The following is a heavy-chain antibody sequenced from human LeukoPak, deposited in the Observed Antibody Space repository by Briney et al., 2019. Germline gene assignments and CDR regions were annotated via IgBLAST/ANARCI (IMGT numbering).Heavy chain of an antibody. CDR3: ARALGQVTMVRGGSFRWFDP. D-gene: IGHD3-10*01. CDR2: IYTSGST. J-gene: IGHJ5*02. V-gene: IGHV4-4*07. Sequence: PSEILSLTCTVSGGSISSYDWSWIRRPAGKGLEWIGRIYTSGSTNYNPSLKSRVTMSVDTSKNQFSLKLSSVTAADTAVYYCARALGQVTMVRGGSFRWFDPWGQGTLVTVS. CDR1: GGSISSYD.